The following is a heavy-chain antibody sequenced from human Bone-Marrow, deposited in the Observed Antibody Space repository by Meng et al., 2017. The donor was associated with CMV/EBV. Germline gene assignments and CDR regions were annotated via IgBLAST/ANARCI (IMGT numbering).Heavy chain of an antibody. CDR1: GFTFSSYW. D-gene: IGHD3-3*01. V-gene: IGHV3-7*01. Sequence: GESLKISCAASGFTFSSYWMSWVRQAPGKGLEWVANIKQDGSEKYYVDSVKGRFTISRDNAKNSLYLQMNSLRAEDTDVYYCARSPAADYDFWSGYSYYYGMDVWGQGTTVTVS. CDR3: ARSPAADYDFWSGYSYYYGMDV. J-gene: IGHJ6*02. CDR2: IKQDGSEK.